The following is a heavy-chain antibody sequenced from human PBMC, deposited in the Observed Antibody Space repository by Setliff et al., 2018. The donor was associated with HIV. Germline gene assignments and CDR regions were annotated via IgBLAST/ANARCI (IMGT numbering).Heavy chain of an antibody. J-gene: IGHJ4*02. Sequence: PSETLSLTCTVSGDSIRGYYWSWIRQPPGKGLGWMGYVFYTGFAAYNPSLKSRLTISVDTSKSQFSLRLTSVTAADTAIYYCARQVSIPGVAITPVDYWGQGALATVSS. CDR1: GDSIRGYY. CDR2: VFYTGFA. D-gene: IGHD5-12*01. V-gene: IGHV4-59*08. CDR3: ARQVSIPGVAITPVDY.